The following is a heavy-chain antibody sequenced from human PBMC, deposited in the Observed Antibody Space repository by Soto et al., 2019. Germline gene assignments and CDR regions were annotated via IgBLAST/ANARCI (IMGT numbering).Heavy chain of an antibody. CDR2: IYYSGST. D-gene: IGHD5-18*01. CDR1: GGSISSYY. Sequence: QVQLQESGPGLVKPSETLSLTCTVSGGSISSYYWSWIRQPPGKGLEWIGYIYYSGSTNYNPSLRSRVTISVDTSKIQFSVKLSSVTAADTAVYYCARDSSIYSYGYRGGLRLDYYYYMDVWGKGTTVTVSS. J-gene: IGHJ6*03. V-gene: IGHV4-59*01. CDR3: ARDSSIYSYGYRGGLRLDYYYYMDV.